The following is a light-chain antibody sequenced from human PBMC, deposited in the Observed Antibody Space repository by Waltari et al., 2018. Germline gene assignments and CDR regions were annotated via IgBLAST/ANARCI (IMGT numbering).Light chain of an antibody. J-gene: IGKJ2*01. CDR3: QQSYNSPPT. Sequence: DIQMTQSPSSLSASVGDSVTITCRASQSISNFLNWYQQKPGKAPDLLIYGASTLQSGVPSRFSGGGSGTDFTLTISSLQPEDFATYYCQQSYNSPPTFGQGTKLEIK. V-gene: IGKV1-39*01. CDR2: GAS. CDR1: QSISNF.